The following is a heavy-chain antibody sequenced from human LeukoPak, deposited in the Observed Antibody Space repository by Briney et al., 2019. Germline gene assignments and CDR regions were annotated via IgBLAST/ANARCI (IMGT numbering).Heavy chain of an antibody. D-gene: IGHD5-18*01. J-gene: IGHJ5*02. CDR3: ARDGYSYGSGWFDP. Sequence: PGGSLRLSCAASGFPFSSHGMHWVRQAPGKGLEWVAYIRQEGRDTYYADSVKGRFTISRDNAKNSLYLQMNSLRAEDTAVYYCARDGYSYGSGWFDPWGQGTLVTVSS. V-gene: IGHV3-30*02. CDR2: IRQEGRDT. CDR1: GFPFSSHG.